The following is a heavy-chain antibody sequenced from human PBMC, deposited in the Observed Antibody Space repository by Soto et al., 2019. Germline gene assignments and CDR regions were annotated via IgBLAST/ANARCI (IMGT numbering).Heavy chain of an antibody. Sequence: GGSLRLSCAASGFTFSSYEMNWVRQAPGKGLEWVSYISSSGSTIYYADSVKGRFTISRDNAKNSLYLQMNSLRAEDTAVYYCARVDGSGSYYNYWGQGTLVTVSS. CDR2: ISSSGSTI. CDR3: ARVDGSGSYYNY. V-gene: IGHV3-48*03. J-gene: IGHJ4*02. CDR1: GFTFSSYE. D-gene: IGHD3-10*01.